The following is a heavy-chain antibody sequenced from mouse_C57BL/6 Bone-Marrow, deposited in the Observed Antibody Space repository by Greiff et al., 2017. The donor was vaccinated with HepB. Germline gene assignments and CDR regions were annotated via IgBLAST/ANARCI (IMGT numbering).Heavy chain of an antibody. CDR3: AREGDYYGSSSAWFAY. Sequence: EVQLQQSGPELVKPGASVKIPRKASGYTFTDYNMDWVKQSHGKSLEWIGDINPNNGGTIYNQKFKGKATLTVDKSSSTAYMELRSLTSEDTAVYYCAREGDYYGSSSAWFAYWGQGTLVTVSA. V-gene: IGHV1-18*01. CDR2: INPNNGGT. D-gene: IGHD1-1*01. CDR1: GYTFTDYN. J-gene: IGHJ3*01.